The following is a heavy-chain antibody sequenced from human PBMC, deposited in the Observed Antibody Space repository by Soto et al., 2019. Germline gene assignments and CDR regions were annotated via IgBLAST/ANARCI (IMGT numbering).Heavy chain of an antibody. CDR3: ARTIRGDN. D-gene: IGHD3-10*01. J-gene: IGHJ4*02. Sequence: QVQLVESGGGLVKPGGSLRLSCTAFGFTFTDHSMTLIRQAPGKGLEWVSYINRGGSNIYYADSVRGRFTISRDNAKNSVYLQMSTLKAEDTAIYNCARTIRGDNWGQGALVIVSS. CDR1: GFTFTDHS. V-gene: IGHV3-11*01. CDR2: INRGGSNI.